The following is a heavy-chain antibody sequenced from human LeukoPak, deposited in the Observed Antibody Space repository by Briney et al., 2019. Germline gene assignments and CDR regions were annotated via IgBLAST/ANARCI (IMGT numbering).Heavy chain of an antibody. CDR2: FHHGGST. J-gene: IGHJ4*02. V-gene: IGHV4-38-2*01. CDR1: GYSITNGYL. CDR3: ATDRRGNNHDFDK. Sequence: PSETLSLTCGVSGYSITNGYLLAWIRQTPGTELEWIGCFHHGGSTLYNPSLGSRHPISADTPKNKFSLKLGSVTAADTAVYYCATDRRGNNHDFDKWGQGTLVTVSS. D-gene: IGHD3/OR15-3a*01.